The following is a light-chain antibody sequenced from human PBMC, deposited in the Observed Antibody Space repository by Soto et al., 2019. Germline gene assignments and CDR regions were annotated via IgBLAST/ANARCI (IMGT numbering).Light chain of an antibody. J-gene: IGKJ5*01. Sequence: ILLTQSPGTLSLSPGERATLSCRASQSVTGSYLAWYQQRPGQAPRLLIYGASSRATGIPDRFSGSGSRTDFTLTINRLEPEDFALYYCQQYGSSPITFGQGTRLENK. V-gene: IGKV3-20*01. CDR1: QSVTGSY. CDR2: GAS. CDR3: QQYGSSPIT.